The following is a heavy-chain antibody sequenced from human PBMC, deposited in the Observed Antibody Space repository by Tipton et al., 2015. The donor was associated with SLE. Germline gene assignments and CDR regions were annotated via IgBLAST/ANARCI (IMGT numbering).Heavy chain of an antibody. Sequence: SLRLSCAASGFTSDDYAMHWVRQAPGKGLEWVSGISWNSGSIGYADSVKGRFTISRDNSKNSLYLQMNSLRTEDTALYYCAKDIRGTRGDYYFDYWGQGTLVTVSS. J-gene: IGHJ4*02. V-gene: IGHV3-9*02. CDR1: GFTSDDYA. CDR2: ISWNSGSI. D-gene: IGHD2-21*02. CDR3: AKDIRGTRGDYYFDY.